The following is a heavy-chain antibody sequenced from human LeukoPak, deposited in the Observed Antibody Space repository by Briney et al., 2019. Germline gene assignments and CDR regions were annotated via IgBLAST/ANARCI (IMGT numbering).Heavy chain of an antibody. CDR3: SRKGGGHCSSTSCYLSSDAFDI. J-gene: IGHJ3*02. CDR1: GGSFSGYY. V-gene: IGHV4-59*01. CDR2: IYYSGSI. D-gene: IGHD2-2*01. Sequence: PSETLSLTCAVYGGSFSGYYWSWIRQPPGKGLEWIGYIYYSGSINYNPSLKSRLTISVDTSKNQFSLKLRSVTAADTAMYYCSRKGGGHCSSTSCYLSSDAFDIWGQGTMVTVSS.